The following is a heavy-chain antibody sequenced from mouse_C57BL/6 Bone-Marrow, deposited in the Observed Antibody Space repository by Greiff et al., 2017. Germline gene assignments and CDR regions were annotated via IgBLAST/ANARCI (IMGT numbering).Heavy chain of an antibody. J-gene: IGHJ4*01. V-gene: IGHV5-4*01. D-gene: IGHD3-1*01. Sequence: EVQLVESGGGLVKPGGSLKLSCAASGFTFSSYAMSWVRQTPEKRLEWVATISDGGSYTYSPDNVKGRFTISRDNAKNNLDLQMSHLKSEDTAMYYCARPPLGFYAMDYWGQGTSVTVSS. CDR3: ARPPLGFYAMDY. CDR1: GFTFSSYA. CDR2: ISDGGSYT.